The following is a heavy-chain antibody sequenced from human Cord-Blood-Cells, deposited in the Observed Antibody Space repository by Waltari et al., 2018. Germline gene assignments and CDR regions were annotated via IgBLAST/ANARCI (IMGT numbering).Heavy chain of an antibody. CDR2: IIPIFGTA. J-gene: IGHJ5*02. CDR3: ARARSTTVTTYGWFDP. D-gene: IGHD4-17*01. CDR1: GGTFSSYA. V-gene: IGHV1-69*18. Sequence: QVQLVQSGAEVKKPGSSVKVSCKASGGTFSSYAISWVRPAPGQGLEWMERIIPIFGTANYAQKFHGRVTITADESTSTAYMELSSLRSEDTAVDYCARARSTTVTTYGWFDPWGQGTLVTVSS.